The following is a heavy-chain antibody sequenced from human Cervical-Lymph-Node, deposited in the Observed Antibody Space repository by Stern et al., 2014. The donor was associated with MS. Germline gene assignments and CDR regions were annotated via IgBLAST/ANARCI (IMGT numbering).Heavy chain of an antibody. Sequence: QLQLQESGSGLVKPSQTLSLTCAVSGGSISSGDYSWSWIRQPPGKSLEWIGDIVHSGSTYYTPSLKSRVSISVDRSKNQFSLKLSSVTAADTAMYYCARIFGGNFDNWGQGTLVTVSS. J-gene: IGHJ4*02. V-gene: IGHV4-30-2*01. CDR3: ARIFGGNFDN. D-gene: IGHD4-23*01. CDR1: GGSISSGDYS. CDR2: IVHSGST.